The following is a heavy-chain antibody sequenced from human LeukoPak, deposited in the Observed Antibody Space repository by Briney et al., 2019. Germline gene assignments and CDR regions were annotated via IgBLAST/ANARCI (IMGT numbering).Heavy chain of an antibody. V-gene: IGHV1-8*03. CDR2: MNPNSGNT. CDR3: ARGRYCTNGVCYTGWVDY. Sequence: ASVKVSRKASEYTFISYDINWVRQATGQGLEWMGWMNPNSGNTGYAQKFQGRVTITRNTSISTAYMELSSLRSEDTAVYYCARGRYCTNGVCYTGWVDYWGQGTLVTVSS. D-gene: IGHD2-8*01. CDR1: EYTFISYD. J-gene: IGHJ4*02.